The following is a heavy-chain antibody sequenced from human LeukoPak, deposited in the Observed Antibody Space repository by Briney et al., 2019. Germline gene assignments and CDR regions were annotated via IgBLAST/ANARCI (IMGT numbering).Heavy chain of an antibody. CDR2: ISGSGGST. CDR1: GFTFSSYA. V-gene: IGHV3-23*01. D-gene: IGHD1-20*01. CDR3: AKELHSGVTGTNFDY. Sequence: GGTLRLSCAASGFTFSSYAMSWVRQAPGKGLEWVSTISGSGGSTIYADSVKGRFTISRDNSKNTLYLQMNSLRVEDTAVYYCAKELHSGVTGTNFDYWGQGTLVTVPS. J-gene: IGHJ4*02.